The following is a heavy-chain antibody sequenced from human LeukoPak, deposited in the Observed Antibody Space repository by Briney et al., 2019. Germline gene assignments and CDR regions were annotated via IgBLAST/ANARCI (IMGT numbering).Heavy chain of an antibody. V-gene: IGHV3-7*01. Sequence: GGSLRLSCAASGFTFSSYWMSWVRQAPGKGLEWVANIKQDGSEKYYVDSVKGRFTISRDNAKNSLYLQMNSLRAEDTAVYYCARGYCRSTSCYRFSYDYWGQGTLVTVSS. D-gene: IGHD2-2*02. CDR3: ARGYCRSTSCYRFSYDY. J-gene: IGHJ4*02. CDR1: GFTFSSYW. CDR2: IKQDGSEK.